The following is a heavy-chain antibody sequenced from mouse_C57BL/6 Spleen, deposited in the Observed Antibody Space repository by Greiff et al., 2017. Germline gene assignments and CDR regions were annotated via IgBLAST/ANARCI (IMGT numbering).Heavy chain of an antibody. J-gene: IGHJ3*01. D-gene: IGHD2-3*01. CDR2: IDPEDGET. CDR1: GFNIKDYY. V-gene: IGHV14-2*01. Sequence: EVQLQQSGAELVKPGASVKLSCTASGFNIKDYYMHWVKQRTEQGLEWIGRIDPEDGETKYAPKFPGKATITADTSSNTAYLQLSSLTSEDTAVYYCASGGGYYVAWFAYWGQGTLVTVSA. CDR3: ASGGGYYVAWFAY.